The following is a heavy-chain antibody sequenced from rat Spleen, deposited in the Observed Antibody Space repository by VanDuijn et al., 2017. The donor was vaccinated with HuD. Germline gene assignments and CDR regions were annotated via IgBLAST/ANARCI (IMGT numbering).Heavy chain of an antibody. J-gene: IGHJ2*01. D-gene: IGHD1-3*01. Sequence: QVQLKESGPGLVQPSQTLSLTCTVSGFSLTNYHVSWVRQPPGKGLEWMGVTWTAGSTSYNSLLKSRLSISRDISKSQVFLEINSLQTEDTATYYCARDGVAPFFDYWGQGVMVTVSS. V-gene: IGHV2-43*01. CDR2: TWTAGST. CDR3: ARDGVAPFFDY. CDR1: GFSLTNYH.